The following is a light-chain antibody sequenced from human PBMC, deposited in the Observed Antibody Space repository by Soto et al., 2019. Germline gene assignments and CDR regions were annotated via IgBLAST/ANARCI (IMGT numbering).Light chain of an antibody. V-gene: IGLV2-14*01. CDR1: SSDVGGNKY. CDR3: SAFTGTTYV. CDR2: DVS. Sequence: QSDLTQAASLSGSPGQSITISCTGSSSDVGGNKYVSWYQQYPGKAPKLMICDVSNRPSGVSNRFSGSKSGNTASLTISGLQAEDEADYYCSAFTGTTYVFGTGTKVTVL. J-gene: IGLJ1*01.